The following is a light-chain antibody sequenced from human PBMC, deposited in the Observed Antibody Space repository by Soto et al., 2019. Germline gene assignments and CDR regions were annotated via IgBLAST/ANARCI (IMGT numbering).Light chain of an antibody. J-gene: IGLJ2*01. V-gene: IGLV2-14*01. CDR3: SLYTSSSTWV. CDR1: SSHVGGYNY. Sequence: QSALTQPASVSGSPGQSITISCTGTSSHVGGYNYVSWYQQHPGKAPKLMIYEVSNRPSGVSNRFSGSKSGNTASLTISGLQAEDEADYYCSLYTSSSTWVFGGGTQLTVL. CDR2: EVS.